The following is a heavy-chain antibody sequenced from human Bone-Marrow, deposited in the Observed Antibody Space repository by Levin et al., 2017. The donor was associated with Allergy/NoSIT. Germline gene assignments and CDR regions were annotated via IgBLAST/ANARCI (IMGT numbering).Heavy chain of an antibody. CDR3: CGSLIPYSGYELYY. D-gene: IGHD5-12*01. CDR1: EFTFSNYG. J-gene: IGHJ4*02. V-gene: IGHV3-30*03. CDR2: ISYDGSNK. Sequence: PGGSLRLSCAASEFTFSNYGMHWVRQAPGKGLEWVAVISYDGSNKYYADSVKGRFTISRDNSKNTLYLQMNSLRAEDTAVYYCCGSLIPYSGYELYYWGQGTLVTVSS.